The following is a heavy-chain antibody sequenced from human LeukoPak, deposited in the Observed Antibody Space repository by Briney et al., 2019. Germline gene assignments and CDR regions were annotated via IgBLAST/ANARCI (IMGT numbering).Heavy chain of an antibody. D-gene: IGHD3-22*01. CDR3: AKDINYYDSSGYYTFDY. J-gene: IGHJ4*02. Sequence: GGSLRLSCAASGFTFSSYAMSWVRQAPGKGLEWVSASSGSGGSTYYVDSVKGRFTISRDNSKNTLYLQMNSLRAEDTAVYYCAKDINYYDSSGYYTFDYWGQGTLVTVSS. CDR2: SSGSGGST. V-gene: IGHV3-23*01. CDR1: GFTFSSYA.